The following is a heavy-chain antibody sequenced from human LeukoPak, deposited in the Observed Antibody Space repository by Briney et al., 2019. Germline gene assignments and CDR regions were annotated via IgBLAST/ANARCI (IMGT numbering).Heavy chain of an antibody. CDR2: ISAYNGNT. V-gene: IGHV1-18*01. CDR3: ARVPLYDRNDYYYPH. Sequence: WASVKVSCKASGYTFTSYGISWVRQAPGQGLEWMGWISAYNGNTNYAQKLQGRVTMTTDTSTSTAYMELRSLRSDDTAVYYCARVPLYDRNDYYYPHWGQGTVVTVSS. D-gene: IGHD3-22*01. J-gene: IGHJ1*01. CDR1: GYTFTSYG.